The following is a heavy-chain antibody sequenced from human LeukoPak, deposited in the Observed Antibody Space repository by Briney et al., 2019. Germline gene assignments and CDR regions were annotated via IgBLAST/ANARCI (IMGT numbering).Heavy chain of an antibody. CDR3: ARFRGYSYGMDV. CDR1: GFTFSSYG. CDR2: ISSSSSYI. J-gene: IGHJ6*02. V-gene: IGHV3-21*01. D-gene: IGHD5-18*01. Sequence: GGSPRLSCAASGFTFSSYGMNWVRQAPGKGLEWVSSISSSSSYIYYADSVKGRFTIPRDNAKNSLYLQMNSLRAEDTAVYYCARFRGYSYGMDVWGQGTTVTVSS.